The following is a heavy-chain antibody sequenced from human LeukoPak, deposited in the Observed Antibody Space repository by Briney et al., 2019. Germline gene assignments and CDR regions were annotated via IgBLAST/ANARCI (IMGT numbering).Heavy chain of an antibody. D-gene: IGHD1-7*01. CDR1: GGTFSSYA. Sequence: PGASVKVSCKASGGTFSSYAISWVRQAPGQGLEWMGGIIPIFGTANYAQKFQGRVTITADKSTSTAYMELSSLRSEDTAVYYCARAQYNWNYHDNAYYYYYMDVWGKGTTVTVSS. J-gene: IGHJ6*03. CDR2: IIPIFGTA. CDR3: ARAQYNWNYHDNAYYYYYMDV. V-gene: IGHV1-69*06.